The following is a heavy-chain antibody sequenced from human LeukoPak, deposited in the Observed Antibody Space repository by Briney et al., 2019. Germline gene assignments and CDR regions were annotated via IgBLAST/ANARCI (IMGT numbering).Heavy chain of an antibody. V-gene: IGHV4-30-4*08. J-gene: IGHJ5*02. D-gene: IGHD2-2*01. CDR1: GGSISSGDYY. CDR2: IYYSGST. Sequence: SQTLSLTCTVSGGSISSGDYYWSWIRQPPGKGLEWIGYIYYSGSTYYNPSLKSRVTISVDPSKNQFSLKLSSVTAADTAVYYCARGIVVVPAAGYNWFDPWGQGTLVTVSS. CDR3: ARGIVVVPAAGYNWFDP.